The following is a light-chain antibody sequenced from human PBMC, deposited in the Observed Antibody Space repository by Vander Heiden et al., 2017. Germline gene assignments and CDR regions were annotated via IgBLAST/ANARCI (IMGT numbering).Light chain of an antibody. J-gene: IGLJ3*02. CDR3: CSYAGSYTRV. CDR2: DVS. Sequence: QSALTKPRSVSGSPGQSVTIPCTGTSSDVGGYNYVPWYQQHPGKAPKLMIYDVSKRPAGVPDRFSGSKSGNTASLTISGRQAEDEADYYCCSYAGSYTRVFGGGTKLTVL. CDR1: SSDVGGYNY. V-gene: IGLV2-11*01.